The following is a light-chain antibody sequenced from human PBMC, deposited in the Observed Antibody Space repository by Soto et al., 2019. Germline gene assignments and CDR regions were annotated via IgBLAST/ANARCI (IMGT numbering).Light chain of an antibody. Sequence: EVVLTQSPGTLSLSPGERATLSCRASQSVSSVYLAWYQQRPGQAPSLLMYGASSRATGTPERFSGSGSGTDFTLTISRLEPEDFAVSYCQQYGSSPRTFGQGTKVDIK. V-gene: IGKV3-20*01. CDR2: GAS. CDR1: QSVSSVY. J-gene: IGKJ1*01. CDR3: QQYGSSPRT.